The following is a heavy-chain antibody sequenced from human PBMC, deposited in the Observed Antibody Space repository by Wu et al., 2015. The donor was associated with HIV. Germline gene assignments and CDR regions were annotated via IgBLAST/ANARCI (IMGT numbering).Heavy chain of an antibody. J-gene: IGHJ1*01. V-gene: IGHV1-8*01. D-gene: IGHD1-1*01. CDR1: GYTFTIFN. Sequence: QVQLVQSGAEVRKPGASVKVSCKVSGYTFTIFNINWVRQISGLGLEWMGWMNPKSGSAGYSQKFQGRVSMTRDTSISTAYLEVNRLASEDTAVYYCVRVGVLVTSDGNIRNYFTTSWGQGLPSSPSR. CDR2: MNPKSGSA. CDR3: VRVGVLVTSDGNIRNYFTTS.